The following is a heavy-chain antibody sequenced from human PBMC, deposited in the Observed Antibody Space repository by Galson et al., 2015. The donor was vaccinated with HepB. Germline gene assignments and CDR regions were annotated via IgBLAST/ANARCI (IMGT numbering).Heavy chain of an antibody. CDR3: ARAPTIFGVVITTDY. CDR2: IKQDGSEK. CDR1: GFTFSSYW. J-gene: IGHJ4*02. Sequence: SLRLSCAASGFTFSSYWMSWVRQAPGKGLEWVANIKQDGSEKNYVDSVKGRFTISRDNAKNSLYLQMHSLRAEDTAVYYCARAPTIFGVVITTDYWGQGTLVTVSS. V-gene: IGHV3-7*01. D-gene: IGHD3-3*01.